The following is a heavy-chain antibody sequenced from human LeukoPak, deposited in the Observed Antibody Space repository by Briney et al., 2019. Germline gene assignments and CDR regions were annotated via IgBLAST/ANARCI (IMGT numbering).Heavy chain of an antibody. Sequence: PSETLSLTCTVSGGSISNYFWSWIRQPPGKGLECIGYIYYSDSTNYNPSLKSRVTVSVDTSKNQFSLKLSSVTAADTAIYYCARGGYYGSGNDFRFDPWGQGTLVTVSS. J-gene: IGHJ5*02. CDR2: IYYSDST. CDR3: ARGGYYGSGNDFRFDP. D-gene: IGHD3-10*01. CDR1: GGSISNYF. V-gene: IGHV4-59*01.